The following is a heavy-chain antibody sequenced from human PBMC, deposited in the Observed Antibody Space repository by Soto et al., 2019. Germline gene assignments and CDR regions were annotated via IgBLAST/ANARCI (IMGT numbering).Heavy chain of an antibody. CDR3: ARGAGREDIVVVPAAMGGYYYYYGMDV. CDR2: IIPIFGTA. J-gene: IGHJ6*02. Sequence: SVKVSCKASGGTFSSYAISWVRQAPGQGLEWMGGIIPIFGTANYAQKFQGRVTITADKSTSTAYMELSSLRSEDTAVYYCARGAGREDIVVVPAAMGGYYYYYGMDVWGQGTTVTVSS. V-gene: IGHV1-69*06. CDR1: GGTFSSYA. D-gene: IGHD2-2*01.